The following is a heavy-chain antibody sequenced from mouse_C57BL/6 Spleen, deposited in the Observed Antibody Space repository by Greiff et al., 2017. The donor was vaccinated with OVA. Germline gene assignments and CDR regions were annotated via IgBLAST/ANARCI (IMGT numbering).Heavy chain of an antibody. CDR3: ASRHYGSYAMDY. CDR1: GYTFTSYC. V-gene: IGHV1-55*01. J-gene: IGHJ4*01. D-gene: IGHD1-1*01. CDR2: IYPGSGST. Sequence: QVQLQQSGAELVKPGASVKMSCKASGYTFTSYCITWVKQRPGQGLEWIGDIYPGSGSTNYNEKFKSKATLTVDTSSSTAYMQLSSLTSEDSAVYYCASRHYGSYAMDYWGQGTSVTVSS.